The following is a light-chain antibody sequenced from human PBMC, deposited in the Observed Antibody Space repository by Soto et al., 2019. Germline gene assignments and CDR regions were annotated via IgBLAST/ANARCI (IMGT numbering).Light chain of an antibody. J-gene: IGKJ3*01. CDR3: QQYNNWPLT. CDR1: QSVSSN. V-gene: IGKV3-15*01. Sequence: EIVMTQSPATLSVSPGERATLSCRASQSVSSNFAWYQQKPGQAPRLLIYGASTRSTGIPARFSGSVSGTEFTLTISSLQSEDFAVYYCQQYNNWPLTFGPGTNVDIK. CDR2: GAS.